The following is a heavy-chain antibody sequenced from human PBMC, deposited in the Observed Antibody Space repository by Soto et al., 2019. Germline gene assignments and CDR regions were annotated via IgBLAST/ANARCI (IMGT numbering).Heavy chain of an antibody. D-gene: IGHD2-15*01. CDR2: IDPSGGGT. Sequence: QVQLVQSGAEVKKPGASVKVSCKASGYTFTSYYMHWVRQAPGQGLEWMGIIDPSGGGTSYAQKPXGRLTMARDTAXXXGXXELSSLRSEDTAVYYCARDRVDCSGGNCWRSVEDTWGQGALVTVSS. CDR3: ARDRVDCSGGNCWRSVEDT. V-gene: IGHV1-46*01. CDR1: GYTFTSYY. J-gene: IGHJ5*02.